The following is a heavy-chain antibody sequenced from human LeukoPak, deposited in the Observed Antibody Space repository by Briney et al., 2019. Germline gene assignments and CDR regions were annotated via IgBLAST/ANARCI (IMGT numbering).Heavy chain of an antibody. V-gene: IGHV3-21*01. CDR2: ISSSSSYI. CDR3: VRDLGSDSFEWLADY. D-gene: IGHD6-19*01. Sequence: GGSLRLSCAASGFTFSSYSMNWVRQAPGKGLEWVSSISSSSSYIYYADSVKGRFTISRDNAKNSLYLQMNSLRAEDTAVYYCVRDLGSDSFEWLADYWGQGTLVTVSS. CDR1: GFTFSSYS. J-gene: IGHJ4*02.